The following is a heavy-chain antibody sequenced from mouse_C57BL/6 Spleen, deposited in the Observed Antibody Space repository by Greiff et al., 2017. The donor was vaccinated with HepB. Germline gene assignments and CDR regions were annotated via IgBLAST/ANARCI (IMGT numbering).Heavy chain of an antibody. D-gene: IGHD1-1*01. J-gene: IGHJ1*03. CDR1: GYTFTSYW. Sequence: QVQLQQPGTELVKPGASVKLSCKASGYTFTSYWMHWVKQRPGQGLEWIGNINPSNGGTNYNEKFKSKATLTVDKSSSTAYMQLSSLTSEDSAVYYCAREWGWGYGSSYGWYFDVWGTGTTVTVSS. CDR3: AREWGWGYGSSYGWYFDV. V-gene: IGHV1-53*01. CDR2: INPSNGGT.